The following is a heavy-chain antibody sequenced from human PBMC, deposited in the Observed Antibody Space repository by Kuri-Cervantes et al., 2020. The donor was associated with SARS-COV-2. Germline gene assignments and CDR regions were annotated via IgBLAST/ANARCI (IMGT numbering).Heavy chain of an antibody. J-gene: IGHJ1*01. Sequence: GGSLRLSCAASGFTFSSYGMHWVRQAPGKGLEWVAFIRYDGSNKYYADSVKGRFTISRDNSKNTLYLQMNSLRAEDTAVYYCAKDHSIAASPFQHWGQGTLVTVSS. CDR1: GFTFSSYG. CDR3: AKDHSIAASPFQH. CDR2: IRYDGSNK. V-gene: IGHV3-30*02. D-gene: IGHD6-13*01.